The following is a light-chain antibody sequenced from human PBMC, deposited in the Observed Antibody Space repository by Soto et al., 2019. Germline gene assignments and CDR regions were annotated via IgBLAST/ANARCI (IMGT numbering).Light chain of an antibody. J-gene: IGKJ5*01. Sequence: IVMNHCPRPLSGVPGERSTLSRMASQSIISTFAWYQQEPGQAPRLLIYGASTRATGIPVRFTGSGSGTEFTLTISSLQSEDFAVYCCQQDNNSMITFGQGTRLEIK. CDR1: QSIIST. CDR2: GAS. CDR3: QQDNNSMIT. V-gene: IGKV3-15*01.